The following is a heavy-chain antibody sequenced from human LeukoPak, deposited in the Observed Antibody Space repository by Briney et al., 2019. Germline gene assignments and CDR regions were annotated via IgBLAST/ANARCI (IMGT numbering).Heavy chain of an antibody. J-gene: IGHJ6*02. Sequence: PGGSLRLSCAASGFTVSSNYMSWVRQAPGKGLEWVSVIYSGGSTYYADSVKGRFTISSHNSKNTLYLQMNSLRAEDTAVYYCARDRAEITMVPGVEYYYYYGMDVWGQGTTVTVSS. V-gene: IGHV3-53*04. D-gene: IGHD3-10*01. CDR1: GFTVSSNY. CDR3: ARDRAEITMVPGVEYYYYYGMDV. CDR2: IYSGGST.